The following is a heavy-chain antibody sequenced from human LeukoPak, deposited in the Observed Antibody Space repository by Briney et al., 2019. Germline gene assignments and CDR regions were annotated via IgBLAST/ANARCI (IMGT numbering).Heavy chain of an antibody. CDR2: INHSGST. CDR1: GGSISSSNW. D-gene: IGHD5-18*01. V-gene: IGHV4-4*02. J-gene: IGHJ4*02. CDR3: ARHAQRGYSYGPIYYFDY. Sequence: SGTLSLTCAVSGGSISSSNWWSWVRQPPGKGLEWIGEINHSGSTNYNPSLKSRVTISVDTSKNQFSLKLSSVTAADTAVYYCARHAQRGYSYGPIYYFDYWGQGTLVTVSS.